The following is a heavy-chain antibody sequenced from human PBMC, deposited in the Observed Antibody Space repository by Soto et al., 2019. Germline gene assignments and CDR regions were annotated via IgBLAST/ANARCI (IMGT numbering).Heavy chain of an antibody. CDR1: GASITTYY. CDR3: ARPTSWFGDIL. Sequence: QVRLQESGPGLLKPSETLSLTCSVSGASITTYYWSWFRQSPGKGLEWIGYIHDSGPTKYNASLESXATSSXXTSKTHFFLRLTSVTAADTAVYYCARPTSWFGDILWGQGTLVTVTS. J-gene: IGHJ4*02. V-gene: IGHV4-59*08. CDR2: IHDSGPT. D-gene: IGHD3-10*01.